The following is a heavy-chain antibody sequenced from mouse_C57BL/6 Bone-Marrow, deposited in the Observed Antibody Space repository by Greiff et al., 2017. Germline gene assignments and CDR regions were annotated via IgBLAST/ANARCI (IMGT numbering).Heavy chain of an antibody. V-gene: IGHV1-76*01. CDR1: GYTFTDYY. J-gene: IGHJ2*01. CDR2: IYPGSGNT. CDR3: ARGGYYGSSSYYFDY. D-gene: IGHD1-1*01. Sequence: QVQLQQSGAELVRPGASVKLSCKASGYTFTDYYINWVKQRPGQGLEWIARIYPGSGNTYYNEKFKGKATLTAEKSSSTDYMHLSSLTSENTAVYSCARGGYYGSSSYYFDYWGQGTTLTVSS.